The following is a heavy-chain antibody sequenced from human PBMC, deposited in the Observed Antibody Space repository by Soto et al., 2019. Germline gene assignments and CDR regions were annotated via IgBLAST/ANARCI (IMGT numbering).Heavy chain of an antibody. D-gene: IGHD2-2*01. CDR1: GFRFSSYG. J-gene: IGHJ5*02. CDR3: AKDRVIQLLPIWPDP. V-gene: IGHV3-30*18. Sequence: QEHLVESGGGVVQAGTSLRLSCAASGFRFSSYGMHWVRQAPGKGLEWVAFVSSDGNNKYYADSVKGRFTISRDNSKSTMFLQVDSLRVDDTAIYYCAKDRVIQLLPIWPDPWGKGTLVTVSS. CDR2: VSSDGNNK.